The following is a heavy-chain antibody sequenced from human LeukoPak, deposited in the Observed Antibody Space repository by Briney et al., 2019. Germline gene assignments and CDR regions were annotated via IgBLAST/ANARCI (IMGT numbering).Heavy chain of an antibody. CDR1: GGSISSYY. J-gene: IGHJ5*02. V-gene: IGHV4-59*08. Sequence: ASETLSLTCTVSGGSISSYYWSWIRQPPGKGLEWIGYIYYSGSTNYNPSLKSRVTISVDTSKNQFSLKLSSVTAADTAVYYCAMFSGWGSPTGFDPWGQGTLVTVSS. D-gene: IGHD7-27*01. CDR3: AMFSGWGSPTGFDP. CDR2: IYYSGST.